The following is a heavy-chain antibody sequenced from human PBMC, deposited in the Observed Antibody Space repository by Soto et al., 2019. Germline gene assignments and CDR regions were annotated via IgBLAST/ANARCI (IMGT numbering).Heavy chain of an antibody. J-gene: IGHJ4*02. V-gene: IGHV3-9*01. Sequence: EVQLVESGGGLVQPGRSLRLSCAASGFTFDDYAMHWVRQAPGKGLEWVSGISWNSGSIGYADSEKGRFTISRDNAKNSLYLQMNSLRAEDTALYYCAKGGSSSWYGIFDYWGQGTLVTVSS. CDR2: ISWNSGSI. CDR3: AKGGSSSWYGIFDY. D-gene: IGHD6-13*01. CDR1: GFTFDDYA.